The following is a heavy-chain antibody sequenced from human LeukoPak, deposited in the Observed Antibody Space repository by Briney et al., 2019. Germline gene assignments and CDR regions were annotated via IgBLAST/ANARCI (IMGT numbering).Heavy chain of an antibody. D-gene: IGHD1-26*01. J-gene: IGHJ4*02. CDR2: IRTKAYDETT. V-gene: IGHV3-49*04. CDR3: GRHLLRSVGSTGLDF. Sequence: GGSLRLSCIASGFTLADHAMSWVRQAPGKGLEWVGFIRTKAYDETTEYAASVKGRFTILRDDSTNIAYLQMNGLKAEDTAVYYCGRHLLRSVGSTGLDFWGQGTLVTVAS. CDR1: GFTLADHA.